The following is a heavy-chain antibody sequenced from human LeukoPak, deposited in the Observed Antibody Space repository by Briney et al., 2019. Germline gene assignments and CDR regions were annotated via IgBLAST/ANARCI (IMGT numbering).Heavy chain of an antibody. CDR3: AGRNYYDSSGYYYVDY. V-gene: IGHV3-48*01. J-gene: IGHJ4*02. Sequence: GGSLRLSCAASGFTFGIYAMNWVRQAPGKGLEWISYIGTSGSTIYYADSVKGRFTISRDNAKDSLYLQMNSLRAEDTAVYYCAGRNYYDSSGYYYVDYWGQGTLVTVSS. CDR2: IGTSGSTI. D-gene: IGHD3-22*01. CDR1: GFTFGIYA.